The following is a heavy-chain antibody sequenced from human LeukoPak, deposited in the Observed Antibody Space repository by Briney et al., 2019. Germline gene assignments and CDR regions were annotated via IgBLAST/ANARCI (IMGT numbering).Heavy chain of an antibody. V-gene: IGHV4-39*01. J-gene: IGHJ3*02. D-gene: IGHD3-16*02. CDR3: ARFRVGDYVWGSYRYEVGAFDI. CDR1: GGSISSSSYY. CDR2: IYYSGST. Sequence: PSETLSLTCTVSGGSISSSSYYWGWIRQPPGKGLEWIGSIYYSGSTYYNPSLKSRVTISVDTSKNQFSLKLSSVTAADTAVHYCARFRVGDYVWGSYRYEVGAFDIWGQGTMVTVSS.